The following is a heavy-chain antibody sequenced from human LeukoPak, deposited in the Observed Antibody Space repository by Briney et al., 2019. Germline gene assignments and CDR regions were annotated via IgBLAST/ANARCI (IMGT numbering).Heavy chain of an antibody. Sequence: KASQTLSLTCTVSGGSISSGSYYWSWIRQPAGKGLEWIGRIYTSGSTNYNPSLKSRVTISVDTSKNQFSLKLSSVTAADTAVYYCARDLHYYGSGTLGYWGQGTLVTVSP. J-gene: IGHJ4*02. V-gene: IGHV4-61*02. CDR3: ARDLHYYGSGTLGY. CDR2: IYTSGST. D-gene: IGHD3-10*01. CDR1: GGSISSGSYY.